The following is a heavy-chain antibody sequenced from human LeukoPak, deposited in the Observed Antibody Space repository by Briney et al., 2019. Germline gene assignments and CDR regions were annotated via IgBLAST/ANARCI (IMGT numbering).Heavy chain of an antibody. V-gene: IGHV1-69*13. CDR1: GGTFSSYA. Sequence: SVKVSCKASGGTFSSYAISWVRQAPGQGLEWMGGIIPIFGTANYAQKFQGRVTITADESTSTAYMELRSLRSDDTAVYYCATGIAVAGTGSYYYYYGMDVWGQGTTVTVSS. D-gene: IGHD6-19*01. J-gene: IGHJ6*02. CDR2: IIPIFGTA. CDR3: ATGIAVAGTGSYYYYYGMDV.